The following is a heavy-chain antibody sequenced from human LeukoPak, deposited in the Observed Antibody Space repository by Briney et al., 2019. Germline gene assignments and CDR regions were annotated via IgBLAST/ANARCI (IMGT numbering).Heavy chain of an antibody. Sequence: GGSLRLSCAASGLTFSSFGMHWVRQAPGKGLEWVAIISYDGSKKYYADSVKGRFTISRDNSKNTLYLQMNSLRTEDTAVYYCAKVLEPTDSWGQGTLVTVSS. CDR1: GLTFSSFG. V-gene: IGHV3-30*18. CDR3: AKVLEPTDS. D-gene: IGHD1-1*01. J-gene: IGHJ4*02. CDR2: ISYDGSKK.